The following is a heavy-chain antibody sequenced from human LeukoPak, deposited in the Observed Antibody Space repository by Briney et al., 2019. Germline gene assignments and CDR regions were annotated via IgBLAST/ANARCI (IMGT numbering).Heavy chain of an antibody. Sequence: SETLSLTCAVYGGSFSGYYWSWIRQPPGKGLEWIGEINHSGSTNYNSPLKSRVTISVDTSKNQFSLKLSSVTAADTAVYYCARRHRWPHRGWFDPWGQGTLVTVSS. V-gene: IGHV4-34*01. CDR1: GGSFSGYY. D-gene: IGHD4-23*01. J-gene: IGHJ5*02. CDR2: INHSGST. CDR3: ARRHRWPHRGWFDP.